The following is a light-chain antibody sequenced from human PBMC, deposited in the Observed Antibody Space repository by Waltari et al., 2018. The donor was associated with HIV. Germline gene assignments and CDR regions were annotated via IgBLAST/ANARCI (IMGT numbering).Light chain of an antibody. J-gene: IGKJ4*01. V-gene: IGKV4-1*01. CDR1: QTLLYSSNHKNY. CDR2: WAS. CDR3: QQYYRTPLT. Sequence: DILMTQSPDSLAVSVGERATIKCKARQTLLYSSNHKNYLAWYQPQPGQPPKLLIYWASTRQSGVPDRFSGSGSGTNFNLTINKLQAEDVATYYCQQYYRTPLTFGGGTKVGL.